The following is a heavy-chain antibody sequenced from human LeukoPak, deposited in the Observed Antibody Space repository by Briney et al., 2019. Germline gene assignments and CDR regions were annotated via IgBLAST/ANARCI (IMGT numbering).Heavy chain of an antibody. Sequence: ASVKVSCTASGYTFTSYYMHWVRQAPGQGLEWMGRINPNSGGTNYAQKFQGRVTMTRDTSISTAYMELSRLRSDDTAVYYCARRAVAGYYFDYWGQGTLVTVSS. V-gene: IGHV1-2*06. J-gene: IGHJ4*02. D-gene: IGHD6-19*01. CDR3: ARRAVAGYYFDY. CDR2: INPNSGGT. CDR1: GYTFTSYY.